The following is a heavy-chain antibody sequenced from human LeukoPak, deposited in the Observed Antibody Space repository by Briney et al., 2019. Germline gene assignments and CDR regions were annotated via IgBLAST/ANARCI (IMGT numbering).Heavy chain of an antibody. CDR2: VSYDGGNE. CDR3: ARDRERYYYFGMDV. J-gene: IGHJ6*04. V-gene: IGHV3-30*03. Sequence: GGSLRLSCAASGFTFSSYSMNWVRQAPGKGLEWVAVVSYDGGNEYYADSVKGRFTISRDNSKNTLYLQMNSLRAEDTAVYYCARDRERYYYFGMDVWGKGTTVTVSS. CDR1: GFTFSSYS.